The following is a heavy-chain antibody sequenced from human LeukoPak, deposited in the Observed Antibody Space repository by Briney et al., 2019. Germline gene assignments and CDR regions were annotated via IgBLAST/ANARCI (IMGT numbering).Heavy chain of an antibody. D-gene: IGHD4-17*01. CDR3: ARDRRVNDYGDYGEDYYYYYMDV. CDR2: ISAYNGNT. J-gene: IGHJ6*03. CDR1: GYTFTSYG. Sequence: GASVKVSCKASGYTFTSYGISWVRQAPGQGLEWMGWISAYNGNTNYAQKFQGRVTITADESTSTAYMELSSLRSEDTAVYYCARDRRVNDYGDYGEDYYYYYMDVWGKGTTVTVSS. V-gene: IGHV1-18*01.